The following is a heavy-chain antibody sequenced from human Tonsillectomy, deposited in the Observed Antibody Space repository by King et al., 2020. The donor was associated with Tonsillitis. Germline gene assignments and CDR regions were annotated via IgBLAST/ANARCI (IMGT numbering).Heavy chain of an antibody. D-gene: IGHD6-19*01. CDR3: ARDVDSSGCRDVCYFDY. Sequence: QVQLQESGPGLVKPSGTLSLTCAVSGGSISSPNWWSWVSQPQGKGLEWIGEIYHSGGTNYNPSLESRVTISVDKSKNQFSLKISSVTSADTAVYYWARDVDSSGCRDVCYFDYWGQGTLVTVSS. CDR1: GGSISSPNW. CDR2: IYHSGGT. J-gene: IGHJ4*02. V-gene: IGHV4-4*02.